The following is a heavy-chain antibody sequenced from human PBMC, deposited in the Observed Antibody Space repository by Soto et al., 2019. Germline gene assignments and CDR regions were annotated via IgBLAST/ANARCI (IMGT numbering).Heavy chain of an antibody. D-gene: IGHD2-21*02. J-gene: IGHJ4*02. V-gene: IGHV4-39*01. Sequence: SETLSLTRIVSGESISGSSYYWGWIRQPPGKGLEWIGSIYYSGRTYYNPSFKSRVTISIDTSKNQFSLKLSSVTATDTAVYYCARQRTTVVTQAYFDHWGQGALVTVSS. CDR3: ARQRTTVVTQAYFDH. CDR2: IYYSGRT. CDR1: GESISGSSYY.